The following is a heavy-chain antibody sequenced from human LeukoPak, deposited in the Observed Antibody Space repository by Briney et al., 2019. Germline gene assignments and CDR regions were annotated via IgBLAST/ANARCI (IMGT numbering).Heavy chain of an antibody. CDR1: GFTVSSNY. CDR3: ARDRFRIGYFDY. D-gene: IGHD2/OR15-2a*01. CDR2: IYSGGST. J-gene: IGHJ4*02. V-gene: IGHV3-53*01. Sequence: GGSLRLSCAASGFTVSSNYMSWVRQAPGKGLEWVSVIYSGGSTYYADSVKGRFTISRDNSKNTLYLQMNSLRAEDTAVYYCARDRFRIGYFDYWGQGTLVTVSS.